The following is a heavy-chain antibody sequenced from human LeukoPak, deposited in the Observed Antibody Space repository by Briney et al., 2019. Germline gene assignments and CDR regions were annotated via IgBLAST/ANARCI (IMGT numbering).Heavy chain of an antibody. CDR3: ARDQRYYYDSSGTYYFDY. Sequence: GGSLRLSCAASGFTFSSYWMSWVRQAPGKGLEWVANIKQDGSEKYYVDSVKGRFTISRDSAKNSLYLQMNSLRAEDTAVYYCARDQRYYYDSSGTYYFDYWGQGTLVTVSS. CDR1: GFTFSSYW. D-gene: IGHD3-22*01. J-gene: IGHJ4*02. CDR2: IKQDGSEK. V-gene: IGHV3-7*01.